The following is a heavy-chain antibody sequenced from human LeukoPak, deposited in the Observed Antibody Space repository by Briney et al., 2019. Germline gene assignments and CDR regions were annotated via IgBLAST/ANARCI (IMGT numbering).Heavy chain of an antibody. D-gene: IGHD2-21*02. Sequence: PSETLSLTCTVYGGSFSGYYWSWIRQPPGKGLESIGYIHYSGSTNYNPSLKSRVTISVDTSNNQFSLKLSSVTAADTAVYYCARGGSDHGEYFQHWGQGTLVTVSS. CDR2: IHYSGST. V-gene: IGHV4-59*01. CDR3: ARGGSDHGEYFQH. CDR1: GGSFSGYY. J-gene: IGHJ1*01.